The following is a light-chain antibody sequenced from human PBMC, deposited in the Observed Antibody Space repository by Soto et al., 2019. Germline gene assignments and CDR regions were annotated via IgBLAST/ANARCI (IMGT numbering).Light chain of an antibody. CDR1: DSGVGNSNL. Sequence: QSVLTQPAFVSGSPGQSITISCTGTDSGVGNSNLVSWYQHHLGKAPKLMIYEGSKRPSGVSNRFSGSKSGNTASLTISGLQAEDEAYYYCWSYAGNTIFVFGGGTKLTVL. J-gene: IGLJ2*01. CDR3: WSYAGNTIFV. CDR2: EGS. V-gene: IGLV2-23*03.